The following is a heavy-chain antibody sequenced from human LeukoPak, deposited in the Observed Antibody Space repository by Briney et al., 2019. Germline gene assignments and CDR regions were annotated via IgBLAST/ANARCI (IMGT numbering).Heavy chain of an antibody. CDR1: GFNFSTYT. J-gene: IGHJ4*02. D-gene: IGHD6-19*01. V-gene: IGHV3-21*01. CDR3: ARAPGYSSGFGY. Sequence: PGGSLRLSCAASGFNFSTYTMNWVRQAPGKGLEWVSSISDSSSYIFYADLVKGHFTISRDDAKNSLYLQMNSLRAEDTAVYYCARAPGYSSGFGYWGQGTLVTVPS. CDR2: ISDSSSYI.